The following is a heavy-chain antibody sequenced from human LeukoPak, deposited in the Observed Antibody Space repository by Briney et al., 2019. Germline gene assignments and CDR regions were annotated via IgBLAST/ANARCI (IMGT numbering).Heavy chain of an antibody. Sequence: SVKVSCKASGGTFSSYAISWVRQAPGQGLEWMGGIIPIFGTANYAQKFQGRVTITADESTSTAYMELSSLRSEDTAVYYCARERGPGSGSYRRYYYYMDVWGKGTTVTVSS. D-gene: IGHD3-16*02. CDR2: IIPIFGTA. J-gene: IGHJ6*03. CDR3: ARERGPGSGSYRRYYYYMDV. V-gene: IGHV1-69*13. CDR1: GGTFSSYA.